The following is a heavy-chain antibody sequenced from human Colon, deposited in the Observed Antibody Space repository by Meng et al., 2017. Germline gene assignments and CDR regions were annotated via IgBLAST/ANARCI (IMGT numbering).Heavy chain of an antibody. CDR2: VTIDGAT. J-gene: IGHJ4*02. CDR3: AKELANARPFDY. D-gene: IGHD2-2*01. Sequence: AGSLRLSCAASGFIFTNYDMSWVRQAPGKGPEWVSTVTIDGATHYADSVKVRFSISRDNSKNTLFLQMNSLRVEDTAIYYCAKELANARPFDYWVQGTLVTVSS. CDR1: GFIFTNYD. V-gene: IGHV3-23*01.